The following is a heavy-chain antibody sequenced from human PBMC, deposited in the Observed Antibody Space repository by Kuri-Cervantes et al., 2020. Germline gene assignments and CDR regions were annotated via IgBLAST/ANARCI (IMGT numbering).Heavy chain of an antibody. CDR1: GGTFSSYA. D-gene: IGHD2-2*01. J-gene: IGHJ3*02. CDR3: VKDYCSSKGCSFFDI. Sequence: SVKVSCKASGGTFSSYAISWVRQAPGQGLEWMGGIIPIFGTANYAQKFQGRVTITADESTSTAYMELSSLRVEDTAVYYCVKDYCSSKGCSFFDIWGQGTMVTVSS. CDR2: IIPIFGTA. V-gene: IGHV1-69*13.